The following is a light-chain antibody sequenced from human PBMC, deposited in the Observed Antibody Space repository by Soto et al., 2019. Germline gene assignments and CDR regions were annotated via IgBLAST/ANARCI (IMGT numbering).Light chain of an antibody. V-gene: IGKV4-1*01. Sequence: DIVXTQSPDSLALSLGERATINCKSSQSLLYTSNDKNYLAWYQLKPGRPPKLLIYWASSRESGVPKRFSGTGSGTDFTLTITSLQAEDVAVYYCQQYFGTPFTFGGGTKLEI. CDR3: QQYFGTPFT. CDR2: WAS. J-gene: IGKJ4*01. CDR1: QSLLYTSNDKNY.